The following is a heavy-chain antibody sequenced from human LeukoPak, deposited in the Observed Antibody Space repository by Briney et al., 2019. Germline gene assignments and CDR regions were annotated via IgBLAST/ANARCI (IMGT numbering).Heavy chain of an antibody. D-gene: IGHD2-15*01. Sequence: ASVKVSCKASGYTFTSYYMHWVRQAPGQGLEWMGIINPSGGSTSYAQKFQGRVTMTRDTSTSTVYMELSSLRSEDTAVYYCARDSGLGGTDYYGMDVWGQGTTVTVSS. CDR2: INPSGGST. J-gene: IGHJ6*02. V-gene: IGHV1-46*01. CDR1: GYTFTSYY. CDR3: ARDSGLGGTDYYGMDV.